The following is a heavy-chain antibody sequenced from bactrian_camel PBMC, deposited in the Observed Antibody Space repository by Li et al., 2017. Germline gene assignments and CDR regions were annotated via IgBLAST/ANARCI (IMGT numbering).Heavy chain of an antibody. J-gene: IGHJ4*01. CDR3: AARRSFSRTPLTPGEYNY. CDR1: DRANRYC. V-gene: IGHV3S1*01. CDR2: IYTGDGST. D-gene: IGHD1*01. Sequence: HVQLVESGGGSVQAGGSLRLSCSASDRANRYCMGWFRQAPGKEREGVAVIYTGDGSTHVANSVAGRFTISKDIAKNTLYLQMNSLKPEDTAMYFCAARRSFSRTPLTPGEYNYWGQGTQVTVS.